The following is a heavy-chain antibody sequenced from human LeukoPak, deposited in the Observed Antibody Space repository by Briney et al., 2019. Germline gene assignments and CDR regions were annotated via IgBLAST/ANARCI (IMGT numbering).Heavy chain of an antibody. CDR1: CFTCSSYA. CDR3: AKGEVKDRSSTSCALDY. D-gene: IGHD2-2*01. Sequence: PGGSLRLSCAASCFTCSSYAMSWVGQAPGKGLEWVSAISGSGGSTYYADSVKGRFTISRDNSKNTLYLQMNSLRVYDTAVYCRAKGEVKDRSSTSCALDYWGQGTLVTVSS. V-gene: IGHV3-23*01. J-gene: IGHJ4*02. CDR2: ISGSGGST.